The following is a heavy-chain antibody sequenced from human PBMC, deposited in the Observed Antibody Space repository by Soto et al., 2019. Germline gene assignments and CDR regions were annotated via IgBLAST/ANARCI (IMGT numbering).Heavy chain of an antibody. J-gene: IGHJ6*02. CDR3: VGDQDYYYSGMDV. Sequence: LSLTCTVSGGSINSYYWSWIRQPAGKGLEWIGRLYTRGNTYYNPSLKSRLTMSADTSKNQFSMRLTSVTAADTAVYFCVGDQDYYYSGMDVWGQGTMVTVSS. V-gene: IGHV4-4*07. CDR1: GGSINSYY. CDR2: LYTRGNT.